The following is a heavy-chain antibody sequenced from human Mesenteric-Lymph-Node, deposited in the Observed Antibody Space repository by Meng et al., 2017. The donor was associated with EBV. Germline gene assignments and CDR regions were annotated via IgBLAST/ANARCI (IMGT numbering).Heavy chain of an antibody. CDR3: ARLYNWQRPAIDY. D-gene: IGHD1-1*01. CDR1: GGSFSAYY. Sequence: QDQLQRWGQGMLKPSETLSLPCAVYGGSFSAYYWSWIRQSPGKGLEWIGEINHSENTKYNPSLKSRVTISVDTSKNQFSLKLNSVTAADTAVYYCARLYNWQRPAIDYWGQGALVTVSS. CDR2: INHSENT. V-gene: IGHV4-34*01. J-gene: IGHJ4*02.